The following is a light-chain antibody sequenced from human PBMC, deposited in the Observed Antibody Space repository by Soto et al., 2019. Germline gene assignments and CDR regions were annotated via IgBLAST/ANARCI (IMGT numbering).Light chain of an antibody. J-gene: IGLJ1*01. CDR2: EVS. CDR1: ISDVGGYNY. CDR3: SSYTSSGTYV. V-gene: IGLV2-14*01. Sequence: QSALTQPASVSGSPGQSITISCTGTISDVGGYNYVSWYQQHPGKAPKHMIYEVSNRPSGVSNRFSGSKSDNTASLTISGLQAEDEADYYCSSYTSSGTYVFGNGTKLTVL.